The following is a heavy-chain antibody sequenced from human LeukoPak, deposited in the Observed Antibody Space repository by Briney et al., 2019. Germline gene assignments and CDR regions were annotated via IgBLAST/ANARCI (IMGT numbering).Heavy chain of an antibody. D-gene: IGHD3-3*01. CDR1: GFSFRIYS. Sequence: PGGSLRLSCAASGFSFRIYSMNWVRQAPGKGLEWVSFVSSSSSSIHYADSVKGRFTISRDNAKNSLYLQMNSLGAEDTAVYYCARGGSGDYSLFEYWGQGTLVTVSS. V-gene: IGHV3-48*04. CDR3: ARGGSGDYSLFEY. CDR2: VSSSSSSI. J-gene: IGHJ4*02.